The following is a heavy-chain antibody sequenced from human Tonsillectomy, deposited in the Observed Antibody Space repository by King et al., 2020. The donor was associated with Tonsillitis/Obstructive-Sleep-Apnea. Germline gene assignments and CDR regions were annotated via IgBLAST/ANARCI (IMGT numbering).Heavy chain of an antibody. J-gene: IGHJ1*01. CDR2: IKSKRDGGTT. V-gene: IGHV3-15*02. CDR3: PTDPRY. D-gene: IGHD1-14*01. CDR1: GFTFRDAW. Sequence: VQLVESGGASVRPGGSLRLSCVASGFTFRDAWMSWVRQAPGKRPEWLGRIKSKRDGGTTEYASPVIGRFTISRDDSKGTLYLQMNSLITEDTAVYYCPTDPRYWGQGTLVTVSS.